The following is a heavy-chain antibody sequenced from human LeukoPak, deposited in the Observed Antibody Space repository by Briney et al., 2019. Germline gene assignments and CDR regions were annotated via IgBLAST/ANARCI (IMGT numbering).Heavy chain of an antibody. J-gene: IGHJ4*02. CDR3: ARYRQGTSGNDY. CDR1: GVSITTYY. Sequence: KSSETLSLTCTVSGVSITTYYWSWVRQPPGKGLECIGYIFYSGNTNYNPSLKSRVTISVDTSKNQLSLRLTSVTAADTAVYYCARYRQGTSGNDYWGQGTLVTVSS. D-gene: IGHD2-8*01. CDR2: IFYSGNT. V-gene: IGHV4-59*01.